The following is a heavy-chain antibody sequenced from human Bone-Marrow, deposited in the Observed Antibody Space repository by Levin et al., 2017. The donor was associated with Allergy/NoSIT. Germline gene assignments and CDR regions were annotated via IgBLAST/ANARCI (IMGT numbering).Heavy chain of an antibody. J-gene: IGHJ4*02. CDR2: ISWSSSVI. CDR3: AKAKTNSGFVVGFDS. Sequence: HTGGSLRLSCTASGFIFDDYAMHWVRLSPGKGLEWVSGISWSSSVIAYAASVKGRFTISRDNVKNSVYLQMNNLKTEDTALYYCAKAKTNSGFVVGFDSWGQGTRVIVSP. V-gene: IGHV3-9*01. D-gene: IGHD1-26*01. CDR1: GFIFDDYA.